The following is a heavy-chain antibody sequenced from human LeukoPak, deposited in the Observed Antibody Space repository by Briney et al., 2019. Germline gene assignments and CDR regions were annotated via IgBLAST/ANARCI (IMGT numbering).Heavy chain of an antibody. CDR2: IFYSGST. J-gene: IGHJ5*02. D-gene: IGHD2-2*01. Sequence: PSETLSLTCTVSGGSISTSNYYWGWIRQPPGKGLEWIGNIFYSGSTYYNPSLKSRVTISVDTSKNQFSLKLSSVTAADTAVYYCARDHLYAVPAAMPVIRNWFDPWGQGTLVTVSS. V-gene: IGHV4-39*07. CDR1: GGSISTSNYY. CDR3: ARDHLYAVPAAMPVIRNWFDP.